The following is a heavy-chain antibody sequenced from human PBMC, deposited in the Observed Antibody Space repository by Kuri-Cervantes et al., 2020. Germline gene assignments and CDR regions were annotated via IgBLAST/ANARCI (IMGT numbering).Heavy chain of an antibody. D-gene: IGHD6-19*01. CDR1: GFTFSSYA. V-gene: IGHV3-30-3*01. Sequence: GESLKISCAASGFTFSSYAMHWVRQAPGKGLEWVAVISYDGSNKYYADSVKGRFTISRDNSKNTLYLKMNSLRAEDTAVYYCASPTLFVSSSGWYESLRYFDYWGQGTLVTVSS. J-gene: IGHJ4*02. CDR2: ISYDGSNK. CDR3: ASPTLFVSSSGWYESLRYFDY.